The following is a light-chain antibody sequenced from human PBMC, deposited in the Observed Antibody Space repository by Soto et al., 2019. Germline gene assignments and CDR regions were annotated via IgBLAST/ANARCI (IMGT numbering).Light chain of an antibody. Sequence: EIVMTQSPATLSVSPGERATLSCRASKSVSSNLAWYQQKPGQAPRLLIYGASTRATGIPARFSGSGSGTEFRLTISSLQSEDFAGYYCQQYNNWPPHTFGGGTKVEIK. CDR2: GAS. J-gene: IGKJ4*01. V-gene: IGKV3-15*01. CDR1: KSVSSN. CDR3: QQYNNWPPHT.